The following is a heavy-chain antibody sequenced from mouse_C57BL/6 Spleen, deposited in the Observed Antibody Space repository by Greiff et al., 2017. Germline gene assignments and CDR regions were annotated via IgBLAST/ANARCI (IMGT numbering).Heavy chain of an antibody. J-gene: IGHJ4*01. CDR3: ARSDGYYAMDY. Sequence: QVQLKQSGPELVTPGPSVTISCTASGFAFSSSWMNWVKQRPGKGLEWIGRIYPGDGATNYNGKFKGKATRTADKSCSTAYMQLSSLTSEDSAVYFCARSDGYYAMDYWGQGTSVTVSS. V-gene: IGHV1-82*01. CDR1: GFAFSSSW. D-gene: IGHD2-3*01. CDR2: IYPGDGAT.